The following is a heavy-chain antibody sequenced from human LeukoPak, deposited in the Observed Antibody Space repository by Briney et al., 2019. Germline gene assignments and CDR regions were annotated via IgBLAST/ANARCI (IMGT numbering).Heavy chain of an antibody. CDR1: GFTFSLHG. CDR3: ARDGFWSGFITGTTNYYYMDV. J-gene: IGHJ6*03. D-gene: IGHD1-7*01. V-gene: IGHV3-30*03. Sequence: PGGSLRLSFAASGFTFSLHGIHWARQAPGKGLEWVAFILFDGHDKKYAESVEGRFSLSRDNPENTLYLQMNSLRAEDTAVYYCARDGFWSGFITGTTNYYYMDVWGKGTTVTVSS. CDR2: ILFDGHDK.